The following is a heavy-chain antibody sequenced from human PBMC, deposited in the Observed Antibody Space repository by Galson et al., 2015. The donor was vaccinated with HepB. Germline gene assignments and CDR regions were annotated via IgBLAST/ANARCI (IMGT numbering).Heavy chain of an antibody. Sequence: SLRLSCAASGFTFSSYAMTWVRQTPGKGLEWVSTIRGAGDGTYYADSVKGRFTISRDNSKNTLYLQMSSLRSEDTAVYYCAKALLQNYYYYYGMDVWGQGTTATVSS. CDR3: AKALLQNYYYYYGMDV. V-gene: IGHV3-23*01. CDR2: IRGAGDGT. D-gene: IGHD1-1*01. J-gene: IGHJ6*02. CDR1: GFTFSSYA.